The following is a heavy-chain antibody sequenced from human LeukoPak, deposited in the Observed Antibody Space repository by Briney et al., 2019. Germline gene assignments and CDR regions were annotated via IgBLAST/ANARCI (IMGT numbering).Heavy chain of an antibody. CDR3: ARVGNIVVGDYYYMDV. CDR2: IYTSGST. V-gene: IGHV4-4*07. CDR1: GGSISSYY. Sequence: SETLSLTCTVSGGSISSYYWSWIRQPAGKGLEWIGRIYTSGSTNYNPSLKSRVTMSVDTSKNQFSLKLSSVTAAYTAVYYCARVGNIVVGDYYYMDVWGKGTTVTVSS. D-gene: IGHD2-2*01. J-gene: IGHJ6*03.